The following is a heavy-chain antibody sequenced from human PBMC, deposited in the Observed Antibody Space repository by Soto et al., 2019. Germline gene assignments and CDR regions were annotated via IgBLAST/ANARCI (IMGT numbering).Heavy chain of an antibody. J-gene: IGHJ4*02. D-gene: IGHD6-19*01. V-gene: IGHV1-3*01. Sequence: ASVKVSCKASGYTFTSSAMHWVRQAPGQRLEWMGWINAGNGNTKYSQKFQGRVTITRDTSASTAYMELSSLRSEDTAVYYCAREGSSGWYGVDYWGQGTLVTVSS. CDR3: AREGSSGWYGVDY. CDR1: GYTFTSSA. CDR2: INAGNGNT.